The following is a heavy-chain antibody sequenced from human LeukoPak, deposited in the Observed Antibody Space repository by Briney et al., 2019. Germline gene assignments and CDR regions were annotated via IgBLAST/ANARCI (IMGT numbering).Heavy chain of an antibody. CDR1: GGTFSSYA. CDR2: IIPIFGTA. D-gene: IGHD2-2*01. Sequence: ASVKVSCKASGGTFSSYAISWVRQAPGQGLEWMGGIIPIFGTANYAQKFQGRVTITADESTSTAYMELSSLRSEDTAVYYCAGSHRVVVPAAMDYWGQGTLVTVSS. V-gene: IGHV1-69*13. CDR3: AGSHRVVVPAAMDY. J-gene: IGHJ4*02.